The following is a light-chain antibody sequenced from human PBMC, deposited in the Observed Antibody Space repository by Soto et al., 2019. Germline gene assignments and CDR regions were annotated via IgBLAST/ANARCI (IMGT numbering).Light chain of an antibody. Sequence: EIVMTHSPSTLSVSPGLGTILSCRASQSVSSKLAWYQQKLGQDPRLLIYGASTRATGISDRISGSGSGTEFTLTISRLQSEDFPIYYCQQYNNWPRTFGQGTKVDI. CDR2: GAS. J-gene: IGKJ1*01. CDR3: QQYNNWPRT. CDR1: QSVSSK. V-gene: IGKV3-15*01.